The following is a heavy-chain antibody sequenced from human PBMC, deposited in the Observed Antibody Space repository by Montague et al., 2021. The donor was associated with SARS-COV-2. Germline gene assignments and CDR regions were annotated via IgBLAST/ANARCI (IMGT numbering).Heavy chain of an antibody. Sequence: SETLSLTCTVSGGSISNYYWSWVRQPPGRGLEWIGYIYYSWSTDYSPSLKSRVTISLDTSKNQFSLKVTSVTAADTAVYYCSRGGSYYNYGLDGWGPGTSVTVSS. CDR3: SRGGSYYNYGLDG. V-gene: IGHV4-59*01. CDR1: GGSISNYY. D-gene: IGHD3-16*01. J-gene: IGHJ6*02. CDR2: IYYSWST.